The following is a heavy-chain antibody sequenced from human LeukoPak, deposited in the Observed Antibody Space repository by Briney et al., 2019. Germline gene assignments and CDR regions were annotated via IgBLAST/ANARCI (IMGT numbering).Heavy chain of an antibody. CDR2: VGVTNDYV. D-gene: IGHD2-8*02. CDR1: GFSFSDSA. J-gene: IGHJ4*02. V-gene: IGHV3-9*01. CDR3: VKAGTGYCTGGKCYRPFDF. Sequence: PGRSLRLSCAASGFSFSDSAMHWVRQAPGKGLEWVSGVGVTNDYVVYADSVKGRFSISRDNAKNSLYLQMNSLRAEDTALYHCVKAGTGYCTGGKCYRPFDFWGQGALVTVSS.